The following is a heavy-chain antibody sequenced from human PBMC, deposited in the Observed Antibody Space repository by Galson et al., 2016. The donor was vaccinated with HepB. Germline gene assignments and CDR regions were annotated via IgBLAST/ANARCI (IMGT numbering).Heavy chain of an antibody. CDR3: AREGMTTVAMLDY. CDR2: IWNDGSNQ. CDR1: GFIFSSYG. D-gene: IGHD4-23*01. Sequence: LRLSCAASGFIFSSYGMHWVRQAPGKGLEWVAVIWNDGSNQYYVDSAKGRFTISRDNSKNTLYLQMNSLRAEDTAVYYCAREGMTTVAMLDYWGQGTLVTVSS. J-gene: IGHJ4*02. V-gene: IGHV3-33*01.